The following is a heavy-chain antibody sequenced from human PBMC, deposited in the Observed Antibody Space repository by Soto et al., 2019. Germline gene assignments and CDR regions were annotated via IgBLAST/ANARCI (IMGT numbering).Heavy chain of an antibody. CDR1: GFSLSNARMG. V-gene: IGHV2-26*01. CDR3: ARTYSSSWSYFDY. Sequence: KESGPALVKPTETLTLTCTVSGFSLSNARMGVSWIRQPPGKALEWLAHIFSNDEKSYSTSLKSRLTISKDTSKSQVVLTMTNMDPVDTATYYCARTYSSSWSYFDYWGQGALVTVSS. CDR2: IFSNDEK. D-gene: IGHD6-13*01. J-gene: IGHJ4*02.